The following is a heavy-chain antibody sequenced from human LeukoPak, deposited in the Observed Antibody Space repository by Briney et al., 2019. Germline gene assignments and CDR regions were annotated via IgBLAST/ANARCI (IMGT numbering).Heavy chain of an antibody. CDR1: GGSFSNYY. Sequence: PSETLSLTCAVYGGSFSNYYWSWTRQPPGKGLEWIGEINHTGSTNYNPSLKSRVTIAVDTSKNQFSLRLGSVTAADTAVYYCARVQSRLSWFDPWGQGTLVTVSS. CDR2: INHTGST. V-gene: IGHV4-34*01. CDR3: ARVQSRLSWFDP. J-gene: IGHJ5*02.